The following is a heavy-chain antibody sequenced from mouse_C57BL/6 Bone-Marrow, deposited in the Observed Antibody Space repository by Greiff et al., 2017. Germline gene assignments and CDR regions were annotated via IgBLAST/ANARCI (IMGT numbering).Heavy chain of an antibody. J-gene: IGHJ4*01. CDR2: IRNKANNHAT. V-gene: IGHV6-6*01. D-gene: IGHD4-1*02. CDR1: GFTFSDAW. CDR3: TRLPNWADYAMDY. Sequence: EVKLQESGGGLVQPGGSMKLSCAASGFTFSDAWMDWVRQSPEKGLEWVAEIRNKANNHATYYAESVKGRFTISRDDSKSSVYLQMNSLRAEDTGIYYCTRLPNWADYAMDYWGQGTSVTVSS.